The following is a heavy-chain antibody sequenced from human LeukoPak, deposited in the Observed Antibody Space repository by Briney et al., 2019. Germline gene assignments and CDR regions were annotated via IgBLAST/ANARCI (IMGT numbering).Heavy chain of an antibody. D-gene: IGHD4-11*01. CDR3: AKDAQRGFDYSNSLEY. V-gene: IGHV3-33*06. J-gene: IGHJ4*02. CDR1: GFTYSHYG. Sequence: GGSLRLSCAASGFTYSHYGMHWVRQAPGKGLEWVAAIWSDATEKYYSDAVKGRFTISRDNSRNTLYLQMNSLRGEDTAVYYCAKDAQRGFDYSNSLEYWGQGTLVTVSS. CDR2: IWSDATEK.